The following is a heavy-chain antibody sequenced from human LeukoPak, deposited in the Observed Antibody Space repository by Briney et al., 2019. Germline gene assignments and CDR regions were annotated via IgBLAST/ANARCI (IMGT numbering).Heavy chain of an antibody. D-gene: IGHD2/OR15-2a*01. CDR2: IYTSGST. J-gene: IGHJ6*03. CDR1: GGSISSYY. Sequence: SETLSLTCTVSGGSISSYYWSWIREPPGKGLEWIGYIYTSGSTHYNPSLQSRVTISVDTSKNQFSLKLSSVTAADTAVYYCARLSDGGAYYYYYMDVWGKGTTVTVSS. CDR3: ARLSDGGAYYYYYMDV. V-gene: IGHV4-4*09.